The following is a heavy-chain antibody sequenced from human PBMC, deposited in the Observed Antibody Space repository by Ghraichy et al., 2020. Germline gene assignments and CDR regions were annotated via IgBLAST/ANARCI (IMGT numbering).Heavy chain of an antibody. Sequence: TLSLTCAVSGGAIGSGDYSWSWIRQPPGKGLEWIGYIYTGGDTYYIPSVKGRATITADLSKNHFSLKLSSVTAADTAVYYCARAPFESDDFYDGGFDIWGQGTMVTVSS. CDR2: IYTGGDT. CDR3: ARAPFESDDFYDGGFDI. CDR1: GGAIGSGDYS. V-gene: IGHV4-30-2*01. J-gene: IGHJ3*02. D-gene: IGHD4-23*01.